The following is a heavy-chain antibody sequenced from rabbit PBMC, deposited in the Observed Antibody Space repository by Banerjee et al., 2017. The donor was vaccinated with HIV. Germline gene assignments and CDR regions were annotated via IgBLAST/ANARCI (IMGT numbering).Heavy chain of an antibody. D-gene: IGHD4-2*01. CDR1: GFSFSSSYW. CDR3: ARGDAGLTAYTAFNL. V-gene: IGHV1S40*01. CDR2: IGAGST. J-gene: IGHJ4*01. Sequence: QSLEESGGDLVKPGASLTLTCTASGFSFSSSYWLCWVRQAPGKGLEWIACIGAGSTYYATWAKGQFTISRSTSLNTVDLKMTSLTAADTATYFCARGDAGLTAYTAFNLWGQGTLVTVS.